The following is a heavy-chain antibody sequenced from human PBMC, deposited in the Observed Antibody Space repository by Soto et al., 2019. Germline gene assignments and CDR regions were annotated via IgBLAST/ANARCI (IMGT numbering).Heavy chain of an antibody. CDR3: ARLGYCSSTSCPRNYYYGMGV. J-gene: IGHJ6*02. D-gene: IGHD2-2*01. Sequence: GESLKISCKCSGYSFTSYWISWVRQMPGKGLEWMGRIDPSDSYTNYSPSFQGHVTISADKSISTAYLQWSSLKASDTAMYYCARLGYCSSTSCPRNYYYGMGVWGQGTTVTVSS. CDR2: IDPSDSYT. V-gene: IGHV5-10-1*01. CDR1: GYSFTSYW.